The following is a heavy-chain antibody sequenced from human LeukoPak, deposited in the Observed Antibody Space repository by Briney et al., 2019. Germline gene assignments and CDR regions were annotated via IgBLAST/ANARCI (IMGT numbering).Heavy chain of an antibody. Sequence: ASVNVSCKTSGYTFTAYYMHWLRQAPGQGLEWMGWINPNSGGTKIAQKFQGRVTMTRDTSMSTAFMELSSLRSDDTAVYYCAPTNNLYYYFDYWGQGTLVTVSS. V-gene: IGHV1-2*02. CDR1: GYTFTAYY. CDR2: INPNSGGT. D-gene: IGHD1-1*01. J-gene: IGHJ4*02. CDR3: APTNNLYYYFDY.